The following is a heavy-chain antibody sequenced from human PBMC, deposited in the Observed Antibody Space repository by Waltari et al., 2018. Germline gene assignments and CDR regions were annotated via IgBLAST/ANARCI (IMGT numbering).Heavy chain of an antibody. Sequence: QVQLQESGPGLVKPSETLSLTCAVSGYSISSGYYWGWIRQPPGKGLEWIGRIYHSGSTYYNPSLKSRVTISVDTSKNQFSLKLSSVTAADTAVYYCARGRNSGSYYTWGQGTLVTVSS. CDR2: IYHSGST. CDR3: ARGRNSGSYYT. V-gene: IGHV4-38-2*01. CDR1: GYSISSGYY. J-gene: IGHJ4*02. D-gene: IGHD1-26*01.